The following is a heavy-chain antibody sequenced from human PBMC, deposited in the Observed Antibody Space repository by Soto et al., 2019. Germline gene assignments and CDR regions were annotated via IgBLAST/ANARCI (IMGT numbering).Heavy chain of an antibody. CDR2: IYYSGST. CDR3: ATYDSGGKFDF. Sequence: ETLSLTCTVSGGSINSYYWSWIRQPPGKGLEWIGYIYYSGSTNYNPSLKSRATISVDTSKNQFTLKLSSVTAADTAVYYCATYDSGGKFDFWGLGTLVTVSS. D-gene: IGHD3-22*01. V-gene: IGHV4-59*01. CDR1: GGSINSYY. J-gene: IGHJ4*02.